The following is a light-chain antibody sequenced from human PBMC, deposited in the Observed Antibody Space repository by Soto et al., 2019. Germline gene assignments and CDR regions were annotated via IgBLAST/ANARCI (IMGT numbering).Light chain of an antibody. CDR3: QQYNIWWT. CDR1: QSVSSN. J-gene: IGKJ1*01. Sequence: EIGMTQSPATLSVSPGERVTLSCRASQSVSSNLAWYQQKPGQPPRLLIYGASTRATGIPARFSGGGSGTEFTLTISSLQSEDFAVYYCQQYNIWWTFGQGTKVEIK. CDR2: GAS. V-gene: IGKV3-15*01.